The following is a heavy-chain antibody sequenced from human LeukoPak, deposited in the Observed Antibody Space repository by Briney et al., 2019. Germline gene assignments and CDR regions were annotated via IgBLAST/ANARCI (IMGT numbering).Heavy chain of an antibody. Sequence: PGGSLRLSCAASGFTFSSYSMNWVRQAPGKGLEWVSTISGGGRSTYYADSVKGRFTISRDNSKNTLYLQMNSLRAEDTAVYYCAKDLAAAENWGQGTLVTVSS. CDR2: ISGGGRST. CDR3: AKDLAAAEN. CDR1: GFTFSSYS. D-gene: IGHD6-13*01. J-gene: IGHJ4*02. V-gene: IGHV3-23*01.